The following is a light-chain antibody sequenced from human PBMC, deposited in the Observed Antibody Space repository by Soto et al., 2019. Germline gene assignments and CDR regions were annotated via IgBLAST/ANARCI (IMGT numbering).Light chain of an antibody. J-gene: IGKJ5*01. CDR2: DAS. V-gene: IGKV1-33*01. CDR3: HQYENLLT. Sequence: DIQMTQSPSSLSASVGDRVTITCQASQNINNYLNWYQQKPGRAPKLLIYDASNLEAGVPSRFRGSGSATDSTYTICLLQPEDSATYYCHQYENLLTFGLGTRLHIK. CDR1: QNINNY.